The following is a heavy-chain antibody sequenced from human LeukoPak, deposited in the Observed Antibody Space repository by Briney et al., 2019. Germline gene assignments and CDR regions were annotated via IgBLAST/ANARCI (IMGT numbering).Heavy chain of an antibody. V-gene: IGHV1-18*01. CDR3: ARDLYPRSADDAFDI. CDR2: ISAYNGNT. D-gene: IGHD2-15*01. CDR1: GYTFTSYG. Sequence: ASVKVSCKASGYTFTSYGISWVLHAPGQGLEWMGWISAYNGNTNDAQKLQGRVTMTTDTSTSTAYMELRSLRSDDTAVYYCARDLYPRSADDAFDIWGQGTMVTVSS. J-gene: IGHJ3*02.